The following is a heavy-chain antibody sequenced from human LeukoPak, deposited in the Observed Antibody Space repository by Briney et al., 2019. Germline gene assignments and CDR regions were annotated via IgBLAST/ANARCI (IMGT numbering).Heavy chain of an antibody. D-gene: IGHD4-17*01. CDR2: INHSGST. J-gene: IGHJ4*02. V-gene: IGHV4-34*01. CDR1: GGSFSGYY. Sequence: SETLSLTCAVYGGSFSGYYWSCIRQPPGKGLEWIGEINHSGSTNYNPSLKSRVTISVDTSKNQFSLKLSSVTAADTAVYYCASFSGDYGDYWGQGTLVTVSS. CDR3: ASFSGDYGDY.